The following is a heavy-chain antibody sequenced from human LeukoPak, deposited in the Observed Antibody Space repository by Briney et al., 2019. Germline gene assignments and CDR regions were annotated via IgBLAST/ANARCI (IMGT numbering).Heavy chain of an antibody. V-gene: IGHV3-23*01. Sequence: AGSLRLSCAASGFTFRSNAMSWVRQAPGKGLEWVSGISGSGLSTDYADSVKGRFTISRDNSKNTLYLQMNSLRAEDTAVYYCARASTDYWGQGTLVTVSS. J-gene: IGHJ4*02. CDR2: ISGSGLST. CDR3: ARASTDY. CDR1: GFTFRSNA.